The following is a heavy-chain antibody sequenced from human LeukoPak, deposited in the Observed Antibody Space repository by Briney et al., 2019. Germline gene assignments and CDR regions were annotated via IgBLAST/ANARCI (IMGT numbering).Heavy chain of an antibody. Sequence: PGGSLRLSCAASGFTFSSYAMHWVRQAPGKGLEWVALISYDGSNKYYADSVKGRFTISRDNSKNTLYLQMNSLRAEDTAVYYCARGGLRSGYYDSSGYYRNWGQGTLVTVSS. V-gene: IGHV3-30*04. J-gene: IGHJ4*02. CDR2: ISYDGSNK. CDR1: GFTFSSYA. CDR3: ARGGLRSGYYDSSGYYRN. D-gene: IGHD3-22*01.